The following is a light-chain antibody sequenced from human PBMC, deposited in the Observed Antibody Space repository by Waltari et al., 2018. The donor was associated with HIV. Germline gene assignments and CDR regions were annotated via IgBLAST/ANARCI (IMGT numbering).Light chain of an antibody. CDR3: HQSSSLWT. CDR2: YSS. J-gene: IGKJ1*01. V-gene: IGKV6-21*01. CDR1: QNIGSC. Sequence: EIVFTQSPDFQSVTPKEKVPIPCRASQNIGSCLHRYQQKPNQSPKLRIKYSSQSVSRDPSRFSGSGSGTDFTLTINSLEAEDAATYYCHQSSSLWTFGQGTKVEIK.